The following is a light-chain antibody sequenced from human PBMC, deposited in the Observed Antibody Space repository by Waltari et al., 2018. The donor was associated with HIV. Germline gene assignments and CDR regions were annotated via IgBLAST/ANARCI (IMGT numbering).Light chain of an antibody. Sequence: QSALTQPRSVSGSPGQSVTISCTGTSSDVGGYNYVSWYQHHPGKAPKLMIYDVSKRPSGVPDRFSGSKSGTTASLTISGLQAEDEADYYCCSYAGSYTLVFVGGTTLTVL. CDR2: DVS. V-gene: IGLV2-11*01. CDR3: CSYAGSYTLV. CDR1: SSDVGGYNY. J-gene: IGLJ2*01.